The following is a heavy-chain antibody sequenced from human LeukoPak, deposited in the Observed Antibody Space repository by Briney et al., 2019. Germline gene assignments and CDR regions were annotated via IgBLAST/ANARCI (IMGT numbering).Heavy chain of an antibody. V-gene: IGHV4-34*01. CDR3: ARTPIVGAYYDC. Sequence: SETLSLTCAVYGGSFSGYYWSWIRQPPGKGLEWIGEINHSGSTNYNPSLKSRVTISVDTSKNQFSLKLSSVTAADTAVYYCARTPIVGAYYDCWGQGTLVTVSS. D-gene: IGHD1-26*01. CDR1: GGSFSGYY. J-gene: IGHJ4*02. CDR2: INHSGST.